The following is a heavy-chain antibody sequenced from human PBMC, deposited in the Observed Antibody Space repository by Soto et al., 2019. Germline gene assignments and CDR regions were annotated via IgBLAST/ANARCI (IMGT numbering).Heavy chain of an antibody. Sequence: SETVSHTCTVSRDSVTNGVHYWTWIRQAPGKGLELIGYMYHSVGTYYNPSLKSPVTISVETSKNQFSLKLSSVTAAATAVYYCARGLADQYRYGYLAFDYWGQGTLVTLSS. J-gene: IGHJ4*02. CDR2: MYHSVGT. CDR3: ARGLADQYRYGYLAFDY. V-gene: IGHV4-31*01. D-gene: IGHD5-18*01. CDR1: RDSVTNGVHY.